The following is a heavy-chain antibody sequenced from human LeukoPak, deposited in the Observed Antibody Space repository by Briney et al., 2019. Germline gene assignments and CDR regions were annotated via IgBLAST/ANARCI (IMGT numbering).Heavy chain of an antibody. CDR2: IKSKTDGGTT. J-gene: IGHJ4*02. CDR1: GFTFSNAW. V-gene: IGHV3-15*01. Sequence: GGSLRLSCAASGFTFSNAWMSWVRQAPGKGLGWVGRIKSKTDGGTTDYAAPVKGRFTISRDDSKNTLYLQMNSLKTEDTAVYYCTTEVGNIVASRLPIDYWGQGTLVTVSS. D-gene: IGHD5-12*01. CDR3: TTEVGNIVASRLPIDY.